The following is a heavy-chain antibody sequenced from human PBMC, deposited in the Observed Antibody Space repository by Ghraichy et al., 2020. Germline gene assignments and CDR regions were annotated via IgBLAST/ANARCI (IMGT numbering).Heavy chain of an antibody. Sequence: GGSLRLSCAASGFTFSSYAMHWVRQAPGKGLEWVAVISYDGSNKYYADSVKGRFTISRDNSKNTLYLQMNSLRAEDTAVYYCAREEITILEDGVSSFYYMDVWGKGTTVTVSS. V-gene: IGHV3-30*04. CDR3: AREEITILEDGVSSFYYMDV. CDR1: GFTFSSYA. D-gene: IGHD3-3*01. CDR2: ISYDGSNK. J-gene: IGHJ6*03.